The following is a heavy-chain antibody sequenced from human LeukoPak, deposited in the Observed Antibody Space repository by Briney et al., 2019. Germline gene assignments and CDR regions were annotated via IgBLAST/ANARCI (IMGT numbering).Heavy chain of an antibody. CDR2: INSDGSST. CDR1: GFTFSSYW. V-gene: IGHV3-74*01. Sequence: PGGSLRPSCAASGFTFSSYWMHWVRQAPGKGLVWVSRINSDGSSTSYADSVKGRFTISRDNAKNTLYLQMNSLRAEDTAVYYCARMFLLGLGTDYWGQGTLVTVSS. D-gene: IGHD7-27*01. CDR3: ARMFLLGLGTDY. J-gene: IGHJ4*02.